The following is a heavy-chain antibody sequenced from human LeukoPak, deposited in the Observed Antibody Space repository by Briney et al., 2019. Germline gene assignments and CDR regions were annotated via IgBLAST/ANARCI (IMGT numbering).Heavy chain of an antibody. CDR1: GYTFTGYY. Sequence: ASVKVSCKASGYTFTGYYMHWVRQAPGQGLEWMGWINPNSGGTNYAQKFQGRVTMTRDTSISTAYMELSRLRSDDTAVYYCVISTYSSSAYFDQWGQGSQVTVSS. CDR2: INPNSGGT. V-gene: IGHV1-2*02. D-gene: IGHD6-13*01. J-gene: IGHJ4*02. CDR3: VISTYSSSAYFDQ.